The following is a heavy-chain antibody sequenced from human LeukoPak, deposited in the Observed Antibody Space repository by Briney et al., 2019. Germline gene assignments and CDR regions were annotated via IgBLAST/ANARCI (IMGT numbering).Heavy chain of an antibody. CDR3: ARDLAVAGSLDY. Sequence: SETLSLTCTVSGGSISSSSYYWGWIRQPPGKGLEWIGSIYHSGSTIYNPSLKSRVTISVDTSKNQFSLKLTSVTAADTAVYFCARDLAVAGSLDYWGPGTLVTVST. CDR2: IYHSGST. CDR1: GGSISSSSYY. V-gene: IGHV4-39*07. D-gene: IGHD6-19*01. J-gene: IGHJ4*02.